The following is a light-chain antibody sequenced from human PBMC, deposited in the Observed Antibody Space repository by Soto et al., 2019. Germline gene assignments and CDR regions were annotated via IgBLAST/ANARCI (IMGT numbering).Light chain of an antibody. CDR1: RIYIGVYDY. V-gene: IGLV2-23*02. J-gene: IGLJ1*01. CDR2: EVT. CDR3: CSYAGSSTYV. Sequence: TQPAGMARSGGQSITIACTGTRIYIGVYDYVYWYQQHPGKAPKLIIYEVTKRPSGVSNRFSGYKSGNTASLTICGLQAEDEADYYCCSYAGSSTYVFGTGTKVTV.